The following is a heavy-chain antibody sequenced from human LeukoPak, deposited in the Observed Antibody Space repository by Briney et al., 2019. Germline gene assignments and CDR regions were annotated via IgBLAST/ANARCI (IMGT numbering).Heavy chain of an antibody. CDR3: ARALYGIYIGPSFDY. J-gene: IGHJ4*02. Sequence: SETLSLTCAVYGGSFSGYYWSWIRQPPGKGLEWIGEINHSGSTNYNPSLKSRVTISVDTSKNQFSLKLSSVTAADTAVYYCARALYGIYIGPSFDYWGQGTLVTVSS. CDR2: INHSGST. CDR1: GGSFSGYY. D-gene: IGHD3-3*01. V-gene: IGHV4-34*01.